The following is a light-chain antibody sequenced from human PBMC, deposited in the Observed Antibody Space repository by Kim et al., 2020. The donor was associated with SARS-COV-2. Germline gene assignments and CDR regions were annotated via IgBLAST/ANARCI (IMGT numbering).Light chain of an antibody. Sequence: PGERAPRCSGATQNGDRLLAWYQQKPGQAPRLLIYAASNRATGIPARFSGSGSGTDFTLTISSLEPEDFAGYYCQQRSKWPRTFGPGTKVDIK. V-gene: IGKV3-11*01. J-gene: IGKJ3*01. CDR3: QQRSKWPRT. CDR1: QNGDRL. CDR2: AAS.